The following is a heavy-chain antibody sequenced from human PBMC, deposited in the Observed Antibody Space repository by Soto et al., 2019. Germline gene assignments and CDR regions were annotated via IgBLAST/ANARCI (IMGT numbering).Heavy chain of an antibody. V-gene: IGHV1-2*04. CDR1: GYTFTGYY. J-gene: IGHJ3*02. D-gene: IGHD6-13*01. CDR2: INPNSGGT. Sequence: ASVKVSCKASGYTFTGYYMHWVRQAPGQGLEWMGWINPNSGGTNYAQKFQGWVAMTRDTSISTAYMELSRLRSDDTAVYYCAREYSTNAFDIWGQGTMVTVSS. CDR3: AREYSTNAFDI.